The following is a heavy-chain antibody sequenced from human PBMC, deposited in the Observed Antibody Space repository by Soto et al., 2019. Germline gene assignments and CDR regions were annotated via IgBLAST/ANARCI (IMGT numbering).Heavy chain of an antibody. CDR1: GFTFSSYA. Sequence: GGSLRLSCAASGFTFSSYAMHWVRQAPGKGLEWVAVISYDGSNKYYADSVKGRFTISRDNSKNTLYLQMNSLRAEDTAVYYCQGTTGAFDIWGQGTMVTVSS. CDR2: ISYDGSNK. CDR3: QGTTGAFDI. V-gene: IGHV3-30-3*01. J-gene: IGHJ3*02. D-gene: IGHD1-1*01.